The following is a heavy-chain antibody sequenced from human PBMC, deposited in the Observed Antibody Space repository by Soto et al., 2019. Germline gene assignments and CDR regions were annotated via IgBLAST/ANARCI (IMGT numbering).Heavy chain of an antibody. V-gene: IGHV1-69*06. D-gene: IGHD2-2*02. Sequence: QVQLVQSGAEVKTPGSSLKVSCTVSGSRFSNYVISWVRQAPGHGVEWLGRSIPSLNSTQYAQKFQGRVTISADKSTNPASLELSSLRYDDTAVYYCAREGRGKKAGYNGLVSLGDWGQGTLVTVSS. CDR3: AREGRGKKAGYNGLVSLGD. CDR2: SIPSLNST. CDR1: GSRFSNYV. J-gene: IGHJ4*02.